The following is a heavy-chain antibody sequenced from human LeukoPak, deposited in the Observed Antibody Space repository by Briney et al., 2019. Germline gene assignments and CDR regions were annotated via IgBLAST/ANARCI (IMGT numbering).Heavy chain of an antibody. J-gene: IGHJ5*02. D-gene: IGHD3-10*01. CDR3: AREADYYGRGWFDP. CDR1: GGSIYSNDYY. CDR2: IYYSGST. Sequence: SETLSLTCSVSGGSIYSNDYYWGWIRQPPGKGLEWIGHIYYSGSTYSNPSLESRVSMSVDTSKNQFSLMLTSVTAADTAVYYCAREADYYGRGWFDPWGQGTPVTVSS. V-gene: IGHV4-39*07.